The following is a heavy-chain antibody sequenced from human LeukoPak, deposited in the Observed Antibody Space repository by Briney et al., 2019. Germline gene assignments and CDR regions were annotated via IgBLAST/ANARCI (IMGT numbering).Heavy chain of an antibody. CDR1: GGSFSDYY. V-gene: IGHV4-34*01. D-gene: IGHD5-12*01. CDR3: ARCGGYDYLDDY. J-gene: IGHJ4*02. Sequence: SGTLSLTCAVYGGSFSDYYWTWVRQAPGKGLEWIGEINHSGSANYNPSLKSRVTISADTSRNQFSLKLSSVTAADTAVHYCARCGGYDYLDDYWGQGTLVTVYS. CDR2: INHSGSA.